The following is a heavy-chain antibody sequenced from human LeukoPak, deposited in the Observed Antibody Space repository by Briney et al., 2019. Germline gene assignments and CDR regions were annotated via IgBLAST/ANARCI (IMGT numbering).Heavy chain of an antibody. V-gene: IGHV3-21*04. J-gene: IGHJ4*02. D-gene: IGHD6-19*01. CDR3: AKDSSGWYYFDY. CDR2: ISSSSSYI. CDR1: GFTFSSYS. Sequence: GGSLRLSCAASGFTFSSYSMNWVRQAPGKGLEWVSSISSSSSYIYYADSVKGRFTISRDNAKNSLYLQMNSLRAEDTAVYYCAKDSSGWYYFDYWGQGTLVTVSS.